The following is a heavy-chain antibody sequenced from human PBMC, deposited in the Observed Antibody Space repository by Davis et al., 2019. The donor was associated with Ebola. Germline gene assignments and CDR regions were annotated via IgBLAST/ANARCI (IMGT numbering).Heavy chain of an antibody. V-gene: IGHV3-74*01. CDR1: GFTFSSYA. CDR2: INSDGSST. J-gene: IGHJ4*02. CDR3: ARVGDSSSWVVDY. D-gene: IGHD6-6*01. Sequence: PGGSLRLSCAASGFTFSSYAMHWVRQAPGKGLVWVSRINSDGSSTYYADSVKGRFTISRDNSKNTLYLQMNSLRAEDTAVYYCARVGDSSSWVVDYWGQGTLVTVSS.